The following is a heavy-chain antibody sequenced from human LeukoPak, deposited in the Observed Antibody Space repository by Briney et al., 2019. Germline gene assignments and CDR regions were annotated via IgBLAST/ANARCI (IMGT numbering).Heavy chain of an antibody. CDR1: GGSISSSSYY. CDR3: ARGGGIQLWSHFDY. CDR2: IYYSGST. J-gene: IGHJ4*02. Sequence: SETLSLTCTVSGGSISSSSYYWGWIRQPPGKGLEWIGSIYYSGSTYYNPSLKSRVTISVDTSKNQFSLKLSSVTAADTAVYYCARGGGIQLWSHFDYWGQGTLVTVSS. D-gene: IGHD5-18*01. V-gene: IGHV4-39*01.